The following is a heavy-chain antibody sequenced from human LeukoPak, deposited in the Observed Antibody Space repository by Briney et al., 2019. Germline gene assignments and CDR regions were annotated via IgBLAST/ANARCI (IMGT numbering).Heavy chain of an antibody. D-gene: IGHD5-18*01. J-gene: IGHJ4*02. V-gene: IGHV3-66*01. CDR3: ARDQGSRIQLWYEGFDY. CDR2: IYSGGST. Sequence: GGSLRLSCAASGFTVSSNYMSWVRQAPGKGLEWVSVIYSGGSTYYADSVKGRFTISRDNSENTLYLQMNSLRAEDTAVYYCARDQGSRIQLWYEGFDYWGQGTLVTVSS. CDR1: GFTVSSNY.